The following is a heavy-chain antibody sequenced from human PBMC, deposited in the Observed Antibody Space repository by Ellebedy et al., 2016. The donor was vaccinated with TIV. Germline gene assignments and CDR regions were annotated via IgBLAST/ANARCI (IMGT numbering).Heavy chain of an antibody. J-gene: IGHJ4*02. V-gene: IGHV1-2*02. CDR3: AITGEGGGKYYFDF. CDR1: GYIFTAYY. Sequence: AASVKVSCKASGYIFTAYYLHWTRQAPGQGLEWMGWINPNSGGTHYAQNFQGRVTMTRDTSINTASMELRSLRSDDTAVYYCAITGEGGGKYYFDFWGQGTLVTVSS. CDR2: INPNSGGT. D-gene: IGHD3-16*01.